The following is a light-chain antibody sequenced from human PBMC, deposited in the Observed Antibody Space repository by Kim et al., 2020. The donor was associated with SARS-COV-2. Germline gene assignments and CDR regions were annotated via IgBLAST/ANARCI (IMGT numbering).Light chain of an antibody. Sequence: SVSPGERATLSCRARQSVNSIFAWYQQKPGQAPRLLIYGASTRATGIPARFSGGGSGTEFTLTISSLQSEDFAVYYCQQYNNWPPTFGQGTKLEI. V-gene: IGKV3-15*01. CDR1: QSVNSI. J-gene: IGKJ2*01. CDR3: QQYNNWPPT. CDR2: GAS.